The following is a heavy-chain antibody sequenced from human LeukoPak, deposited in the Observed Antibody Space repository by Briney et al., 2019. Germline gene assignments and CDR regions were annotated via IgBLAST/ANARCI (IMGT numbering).Heavy chain of an antibody. CDR1: GGSFSGYY. CDR2: INHSGST. V-gene: IGHV4-34*01. CDR3: ARHHSALNRFDP. D-gene: IGHD2-15*01. Sequence: PSETLSLTCAVYGGSFSGYYWNWIRQSPGKGLEWIGEINHSGSTNYNPSLKSRVTISVDTSKNQFSLKLSSVTAADTTVYYCARHHSALNRFDPWGQGTLVTVSS. J-gene: IGHJ5*02.